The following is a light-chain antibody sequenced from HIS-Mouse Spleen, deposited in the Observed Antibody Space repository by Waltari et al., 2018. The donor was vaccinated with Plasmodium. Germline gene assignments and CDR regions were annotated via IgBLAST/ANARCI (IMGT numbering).Light chain of an antibody. J-gene: IGLJ3*02. V-gene: IGLV3-10*01. CDR2: EDS. CDR1: ALPKKY. CDR3: YSTDSSGNHRV. Sequence: SYELTQPPSVSVSPGQTARITCSGDALPKKYAYWYQQKSGQAPVLVIYEDSKRTSGIPEGFSGSSYGTMATLTISGAQVEDEADYYCYSTDSSGNHRVFGGGTKLTVL.